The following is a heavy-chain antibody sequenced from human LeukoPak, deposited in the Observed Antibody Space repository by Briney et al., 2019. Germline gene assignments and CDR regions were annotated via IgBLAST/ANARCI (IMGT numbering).Heavy chain of an antibody. CDR1: GYTFTSYG. Sequence: GASVKVSCKASGYTFTSYGISWVRQAPGQGLDWMGWISAYNGNTTYAQKLQGRVTMTTDTSTSTAYMELRNLRSDDTAVYYCALMVRGLTDYWGQGTLVTVSS. CDR2: ISAYNGNT. V-gene: IGHV1-18*01. D-gene: IGHD3-10*01. CDR3: ALMVRGLTDY. J-gene: IGHJ4*02.